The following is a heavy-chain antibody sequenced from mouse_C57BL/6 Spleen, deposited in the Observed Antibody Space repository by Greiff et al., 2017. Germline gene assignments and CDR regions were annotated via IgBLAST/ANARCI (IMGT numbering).Heavy chain of an antibody. V-gene: IGHV1-82*01. CDR3: ARDGYVYAMDY. D-gene: IGHD2-2*01. CDR1: GYAFSSSW. Sequence: QVQLQQSGPELVKPGASVKISCKASGYAFSSSWMNWVKQRPGKGLEWIGRIYPGDGDTNYNGKFKGKATLTAAKSSSTAYMQLSSLTSEDSAVYFCARDGYVYAMDYWGQGTSVTVSA. CDR2: IYPGDGDT. J-gene: IGHJ4*01.